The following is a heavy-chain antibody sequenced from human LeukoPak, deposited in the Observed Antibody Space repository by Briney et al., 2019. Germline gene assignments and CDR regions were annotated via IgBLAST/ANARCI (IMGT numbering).Heavy chain of an antibody. Sequence: SVKVSCKASGGTFSSYAISWVRQAPGQGLEWMGGIIPIFGTANYAQKVQGRVTITADESTSTAYMELSSLRSDDTAVYYCARDGGGFLEWLLSDHFDYWGQGTLVTVSS. J-gene: IGHJ4*02. D-gene: IGHD3-3*01. CDR1: GGTFSSYA. CDR3: ARDGGGFLEWLLSDHFDY. V-gene: IGHV1-69*01. CDR2: IIPIFGTA.